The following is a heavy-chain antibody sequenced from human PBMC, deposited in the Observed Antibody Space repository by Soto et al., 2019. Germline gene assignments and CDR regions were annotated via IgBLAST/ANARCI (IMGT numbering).Heavy chain of an antibody. CDR1: GGXFSGYY. CDR2: INHSGST. D-gene: IGHD1-7*01. Sequence: SETLSLTCAVYGGXFSGYYWSWIRQPPGKGLEWIGEINHSGSTNYNPSLKSRVTISVDTSKNQFSLKLSSVTAADTAVYYCARDRYNWNYGPVNWFDPWGQGTLVTLSS. V-gene: IGHV4-34*01. CDR3: ARDRYNWNYGPVNWFDP. J-gene: IGHJ5*02.